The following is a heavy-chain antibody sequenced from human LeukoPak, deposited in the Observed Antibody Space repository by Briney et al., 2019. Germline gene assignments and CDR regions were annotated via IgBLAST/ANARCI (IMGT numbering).Heavy chain of an antibody. CDR2: ISASGNTV. J-gene: IGHJ3*02. CDR3: ARDGDVDYGNDGFDM. CDR1: GITLSTYE. V-gene: IGHV3-48*03. Sequence: GGSLRLSCAASGITLSTYEMHWVRQAPGKGLEWISYISASGNTVFQPDSVRGRFTVSGDNARNSVFLQMNSLRAEDTAIYYCARDGDVDYGNDGFDMWGQGTLVTVSS. D-gene: IGHD4-17*01.